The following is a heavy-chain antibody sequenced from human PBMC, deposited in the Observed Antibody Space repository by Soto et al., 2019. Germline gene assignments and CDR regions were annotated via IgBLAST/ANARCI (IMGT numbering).Heavy chain of an antibody. CDR2: IDVSGGGR. CDR1: GSTFGYSA. J-gene: IGHJ4*02. D-gene: IGHD1-1*01. CDR3: GKVSGYNWDDRAYLEN. V-gene: IGHV3-23*01. Sequence: EVQLLESGGGLGQPGGSLRLSCAISGSTFGYSAMSWVRQAPGKGLEWVSTIDVSGGGRYYADCVKGRFTVSRDNSKNTPSLQMNSLTAEDPALYYCGKVSGYNWDDRAYLENWGQGPLVTVSS.